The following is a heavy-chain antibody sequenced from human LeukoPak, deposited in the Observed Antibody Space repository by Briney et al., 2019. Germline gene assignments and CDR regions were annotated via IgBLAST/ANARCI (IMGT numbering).Heavy chain of an antibody. CDR3: ARGAYGDK. D-gene: IGHD4-17*01. V-gene: IGHV1-18*01. CDR1: GYTLTSYG. CDR2: ISTQSGNT. Sequence: ASVKVSCRASGYTLTSYGIDWMRQAPGQGLEWMGWISTQSGNTNYAQKVQGRLTLTTDRSTNTAYMELRSLRSDDTAVYYCARGAYGDKWGQGTMVTVSS. J-gene: IGHJ4*02.